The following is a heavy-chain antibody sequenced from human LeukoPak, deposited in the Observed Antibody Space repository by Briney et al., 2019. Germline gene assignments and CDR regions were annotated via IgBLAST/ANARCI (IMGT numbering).Heavy chain of an antibody. CDR2: ISSSSSYI. V-gene: IGHV3-21*01. D-gene: IGHD1-26*01. CDR3: ARDLSGSYSYNFDY. J-gene: IGHJ4*02. Sequence: GGSLRLSCAASGFTFSSYSMNWVRQAPGKGLEWVSSISSSSSYIYYADSVKGRFTISRDNAKNSLYLQMNSLRAEDTAVYYCARDLSGSYSYNFDYWGQGTLVTVSS. CDR1: GFTFSSYS.